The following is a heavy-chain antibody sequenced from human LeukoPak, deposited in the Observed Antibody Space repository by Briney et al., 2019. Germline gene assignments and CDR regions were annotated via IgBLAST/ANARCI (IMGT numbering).Heavy chain of an antibody. J-gene: IGHJ4*02. CDR1: GGSFSGYY. CDR2: INHSGST. D-gene: IGHD2-2*02. Sequence: SETLSLTCAVYGGSFSGYYWSWIRQPPGRGLEWIGEINHSGSTNYNPSLKSRVTISVDTSKNQFSLKLSSVTAADTAVYYCARYCSSISCYTATAYYFDYWGQGTLVTVSS. V-gene: IGHV4-34*01. CDR3: ARYCSSISCYTATAYYFDY.